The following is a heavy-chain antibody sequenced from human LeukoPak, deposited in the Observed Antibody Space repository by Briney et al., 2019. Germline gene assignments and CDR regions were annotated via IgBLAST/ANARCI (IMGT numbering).Heavy chain of an antibody. Sequence: PSQTXSLTCXXSGGSISSGGYYWSWIRQHPGKGLEWIGYIYYSGSTYYNPSLKSRVTISVDTSKNQFSLKLSSVTAADTAVYYCAREGSAGFDYWGQGTLVTVSS. CDR1: GGSISSGGYY. J-gene: IGHJ4*02. V-gene: IGHV4-31*03. CDR3: AREGSAGFDY. CDR2: IYYSGST.